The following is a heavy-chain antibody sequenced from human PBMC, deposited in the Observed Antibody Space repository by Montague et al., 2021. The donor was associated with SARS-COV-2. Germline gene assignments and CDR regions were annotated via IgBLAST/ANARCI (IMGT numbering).Heavy chain of an antibody. D-gene: IGHD6-19*01. V-gene: IGHV4-61*02. Sequence: TLSLTCTVSGGSISSGSYYWSWIRQPAGKGLEWIGRIYTSGSTNYNPSLKSRVTIILDTSKQQFSLELTSVTAADTAVYYCARDRRGMAMAGRAYYYYYMDVWGKGTTVTVSS. J-gene: IGHJ6*03. CDR1: GGSISSGSYY. CDR2: IYTSGST. CDR3: ARDRRGMAMAGRAYYYYYMDV.